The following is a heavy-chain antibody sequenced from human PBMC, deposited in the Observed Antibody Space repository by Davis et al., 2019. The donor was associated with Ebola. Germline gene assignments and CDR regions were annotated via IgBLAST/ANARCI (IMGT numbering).Heavy chain of an antibody. V-gene: IGHV1-18*04. CDR2: ISANTGDT. D-gene: IGHD3-16*01. CDR3: ARGNNYAFEF. J-gene: IGHJ4*02. Sequence: ASVKVSCKASGYTFTSYGITWVRQAPGQGLEWMGWISANTGDTNYAQKLQGRVTMTTDRSTSTVHMELRSLISDDTAVYYCARGNNYAFEFWGQGTLVTVSS. CDR1: GYTFTSYG.